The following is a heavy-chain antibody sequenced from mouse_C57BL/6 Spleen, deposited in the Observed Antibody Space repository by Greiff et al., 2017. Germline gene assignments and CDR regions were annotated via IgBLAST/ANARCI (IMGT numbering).Heavy chain of an antibody. D-gene: IGHD1-1*01. CDR1: GYTFTSYW. CDR3: ARGRITTVVDYYAMDY. J-gene: IGHJ4*01. CDR2: INPSNGGT. V-gene: IGHV1-53*01. Sequence: QVQLQQPGTELVKPGASVKLSCTASGYTFTSYWMHWVKQRPGQGLEWIGYINPSNGGTNYNEKFKSQATLTVDKSSSTAYMQLSIRTSEDTAVYYCARGRITTVVDYYAMDYWGQGTAVTVSS.